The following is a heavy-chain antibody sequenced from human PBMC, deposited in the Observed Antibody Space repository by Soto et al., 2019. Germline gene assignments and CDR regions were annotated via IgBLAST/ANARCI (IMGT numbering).Heavy chain of an antibody. J-gene: IGHJ5*02. D-gene: IGHD6-13*01. Sequence: SETLSLTCTVSGDSISSNGHYWSWIRQHPGKGLEWIGEINHSGSTNYNPSLKSRVTISVDTSKNQFSLKLSSVTAADTAVYYCARLVVAAAANNWFDPWGQGTLVTVSS. CDR1: GDSISSNGHY. CDR3: ARLVVAAAANNWFDP. V-gene: IGHV4-39*07. CDR2: INHSGST.